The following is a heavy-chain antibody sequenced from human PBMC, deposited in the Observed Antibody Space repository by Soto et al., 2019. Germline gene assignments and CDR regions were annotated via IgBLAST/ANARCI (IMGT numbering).Heavy chain of an antibody. Sequence: ASVKVSCKASGYTFTGYYIHWVRQAPGQGLEWMGWINPNSGGTNYAQKFQGRVTMTRDTSISTAYMELSRLRSDDTAVYYCARDGASGYYDSSGYYFRYYYYGMDVWGQGTTVTVSS. J-gene: IGHJ6*02. CDR3: ARDGASGYYDSSGYYFRYYYYGMDV. V-gene: IGHV1-2*02. CDR1: GYTFTGYY. CDR2: INPNSGGT. D-gene: IGHD3-22*01.